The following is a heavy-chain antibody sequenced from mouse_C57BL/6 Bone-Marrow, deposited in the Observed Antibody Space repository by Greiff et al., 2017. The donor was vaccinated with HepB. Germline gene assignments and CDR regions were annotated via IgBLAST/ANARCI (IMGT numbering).Heavy chain of an antibody. D-gene: IGHD3-2*02. CDR1: GYAFSSSW. J-gene: IGHJ3*01. V-gene: IGHV1-82*01. CDR2: IYPGDGDT. CDR3: AETAQDGFAY. Sequence: QVQLQQSGPELVKPGASVKISCKASGYAFSSSWMNWVKQRPGKGLEWIGRIYPGDGDTNYNGKFKGKATLTADKSSSTAYMQLSSLTSEDSAVYFCAETAQDGFAYWGLGTLVTVSA.